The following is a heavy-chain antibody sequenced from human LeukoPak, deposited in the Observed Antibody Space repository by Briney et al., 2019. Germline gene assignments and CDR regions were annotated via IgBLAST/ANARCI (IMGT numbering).Heavy chain of an antibody. Sequence: SETLSLTCTVSGGSISSSSYYWGWIRQPPGKGLERIGSIYYSGSTYYNPSLKSRVTISVDTSKNQFSLKLSSVTAADTAVYYCARVAVAGESFFDYWGQGTLVTVSS. V-gene: IGHV4-39*07. CDR1: GGSISSSSYY. CDR2: IYYSGST. J-gene: IGHJ4*02. D-gene: IGHD6-19*01. CDR3: ARVAVAGESFFDY.